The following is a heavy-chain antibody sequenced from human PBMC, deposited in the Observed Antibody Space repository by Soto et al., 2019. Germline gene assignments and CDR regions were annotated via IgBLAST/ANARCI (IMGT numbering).Heavy chain of an antibody. CDR1: GGTFGTYA. J-gene: IGHJ2*01. V-gene: IGHV1-69*01. Sequence: QVQLVQSGPEVKKPGSSVKVSCKASGGTFGTYAISWVRQAPGQGLEWMGGIIPIYGAANSAQKFQGRVTITADESTTTAYMELSSLSSEDTAVYYCARDWVGAGWYFDLWGRGTLVTVSS. CDR2: IIPIYGAA. D-gene: IGHD3-16*01. CDR3: ARDWVGAGWYFDL.